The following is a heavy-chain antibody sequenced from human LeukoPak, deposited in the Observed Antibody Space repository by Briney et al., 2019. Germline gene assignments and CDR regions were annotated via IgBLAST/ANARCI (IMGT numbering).Heavy chain of an antibody. CDR2: IYYSGST. CDR1: GGSIRSGSHY. D-gene: IGHD3-22*01. CDR3: AKRDDSGGNLVDL. J-gene: IGHJ4*02. Sequence: KPSETLSLTRTVSGGSIRSGSHYWAWIRQPPGKGLEWIGSIYYSGSTYYNPSLENRVTISIDTSKNHFSLKLSSLSAADTSVYYCAKRDDSGGNLVDLWGQGTLVTVS. V-gene: IGHV4-39*02.